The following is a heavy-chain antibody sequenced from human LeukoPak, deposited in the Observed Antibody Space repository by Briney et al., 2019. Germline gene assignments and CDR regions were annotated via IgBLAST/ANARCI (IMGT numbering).Heavy chain of an antibody. D-gene: IGHD2-8*01. CDR2: ISYEGSNK. CDR3: ARDLRYCTNGVCPGSYFDY. CDR1: GFTFSSYD. Sequence: PGGSLRLSCAASGFTFSSYDMHWVRQAPGKGLEWVAVISYEGSNKYYADSVKGRFTISRDNSKNTLYLQMNSLRAEDTAVYYCARDLRYCTNGVCPGSYFDYWGQGTLVTVSS. J-gene: IGHJ4*02. V-gene: IGHV3-30-3*01.